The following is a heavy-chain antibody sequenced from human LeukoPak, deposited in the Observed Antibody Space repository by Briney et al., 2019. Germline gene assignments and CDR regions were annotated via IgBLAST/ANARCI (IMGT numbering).Heavy chain of an antibody. D-gene: IGHD3-10*02. V-gene: IGHV3-48*03. CDR2: ISSSGSTI. CDR1: GFTFSSYE. J-gene: IGHJ6*04. CDR3: AELGITMIGGV. Sequence: GGSLRLSCAASGFTFSSYEMSWVRQAPGKGLEWVSYISSSGSTIYYADSVKGRFTISRDNAKNSLYLQMDSLRAEDTAVYYCAELGITMIGGVWGKGTTVTISS.